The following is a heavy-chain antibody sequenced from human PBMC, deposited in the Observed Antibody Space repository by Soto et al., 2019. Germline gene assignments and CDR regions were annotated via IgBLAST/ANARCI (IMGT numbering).Heavy chain of an antibody. Sequence: SVKVSCKASGGTFSSYAISWVRQAPGQGLEWMGGIIPIFGTANYAQKFQGRVTITADESTSTAYMELSSLRSEDTAVYYCAKDGSHPYRPSAFDIWGQGTMVTVSS. CDR2: IIPIFGTA. V-gene: IGHV1-69*13. D-gene: IGHD3-16*02. J-gene: IGHJ3*02. CDR1: GGTFSSYA. CDR3: AKDGSHPYRPSAFDI.